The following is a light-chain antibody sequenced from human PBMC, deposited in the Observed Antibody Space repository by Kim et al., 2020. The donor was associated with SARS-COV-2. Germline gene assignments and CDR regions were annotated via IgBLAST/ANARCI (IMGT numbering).Light chain of an antibody. J-gene: IGKJ4*01. CDR3: QKYNSAPLT. CDR1: QGIRNY. V-gene: IGKV1-27*01. Sequence: SQMTQSPSSLSASVGDRVSITCRARQGIRNYLAWYQQKPGKVPKLLIYAASTLQSGVPSRFSGSGSGTDFTLTISSLQPEDVATYYWQKYNSAPLTFGGGTKLEI. CDR2: AAS.